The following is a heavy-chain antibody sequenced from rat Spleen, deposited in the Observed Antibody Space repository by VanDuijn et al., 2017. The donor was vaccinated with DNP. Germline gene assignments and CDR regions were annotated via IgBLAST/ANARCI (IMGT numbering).Heavy chain of an antibody. CDR1: AFTFSNYY. CDR2: ISYEGSST. CDR3: ARHYGGYSYYWYFDF. V-gene: IGHV5-7*01. J-gene: IGHJ1*01. D-gene: IGHD1-11*01. Sequence: EVQLVESGGGLVQPGRSMKLSCAASAFTFSNYYMAWVRQAPAKGLEWVASISYEGSSTWYRDSVKGRFTISRDNAKSTLYLQMDSLRSEDTATYYCARHYGGYSYYWYFDFWGPGTMVTVSS.